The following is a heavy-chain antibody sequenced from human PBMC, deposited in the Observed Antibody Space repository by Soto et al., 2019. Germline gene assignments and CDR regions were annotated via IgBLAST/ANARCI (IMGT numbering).Heavy chain of an antibody. Sequence: QITLRESGPTLVKPTQTLTLTCTFSGFSLSTNEVGVGWIRQPPGKALEWLGFIYWDDDKSYSPSLNSRLTITKDTFNNRVVLIIGNMDPVDTATYYCVNRRAVCSGITLYHWIDPWGQGTRVTVSS. D-gene: IGHD2-15*01. CDR3: VNRRAVCSGITLYHWIDP. CDR1: GFSLSTNEVG. CDR2: IYWDDDK. J-gene: IGHJ5*02. V-gene: IGHV2-5*02.